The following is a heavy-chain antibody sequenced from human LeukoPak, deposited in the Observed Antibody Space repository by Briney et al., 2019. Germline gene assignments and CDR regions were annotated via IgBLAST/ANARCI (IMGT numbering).Heavy chain of an antibody. CDR3: ARTTATMITHYHYYLDV. CDR1: GFSLSTSGMC. D-gene: IGHD3-16*01. J-gene: IGHJ6*03. Sequence: SGPTLVNPTQTLTLTCTFSGFSLSTSGMCVSWIRQPPGKALEWLARIDWDDDKYYSTSLKTRPTISKDTSKNQVVLTMTNMDPVDTATYYCARTTATMITHYHYYLDVWGKGTTVTVSS. V-gene: IGHV2-70*11. CDR2: IDWDDDK.